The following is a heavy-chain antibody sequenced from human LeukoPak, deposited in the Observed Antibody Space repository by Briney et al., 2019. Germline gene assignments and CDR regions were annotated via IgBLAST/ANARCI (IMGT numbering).Heavy chain of an antibody. Sequence: GGSLRLSCTASGFTFSSYSMNWVRQAPGKGLEWVSYISSSSSTIYYADSVKGRFTISRDNAKNSLYLQMNSLRAEDTAVYYFARDRVTGTTSIWGKGTTVTVSS. CDR3: ARDRVTGTTSI. V-gene: IGHV3-48*04. CDR1: GFTFSSYS. CDR2: ISSSSSTI. D-gene: IGHD1-7*01. J-gene: IGHJ6*04.